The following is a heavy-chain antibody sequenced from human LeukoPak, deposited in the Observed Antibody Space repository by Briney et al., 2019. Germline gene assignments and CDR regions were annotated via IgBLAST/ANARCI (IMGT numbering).Heavy chain of an antibody. D-gene: IGHD3/OR15-3a*01. CDR3: ARGLSFWSLYFDT. CDR2: IDHDERRQ. CDR1: GFTFTAYV. Sequence: GTSLRVSCAPPGFTFTAYVLHWVPQPQGKGLEWVAGIDHDERRQNYADSLKDRFTTSRDDAQNTLHLQKNSLRVQDTAFYYCARGLSFWSLYFDTSGQGSLVSVSS. J-gene: IGHJ5*02. V-gene: IGHV3-33*01.